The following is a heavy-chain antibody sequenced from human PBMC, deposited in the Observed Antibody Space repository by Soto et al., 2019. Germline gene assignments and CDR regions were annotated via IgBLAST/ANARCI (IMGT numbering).Heavy chain of an antibody. J-gene: IGHJ4*02. Sequence: GESLKISCKASGYIFIDYWIGWVRQMPGKGLEWMVIVYPRDSDTRYSPSFQGQVTISADRSTGTAFLQWRSLKASDTALYYCARPPLPGYSIHFNYWGQGTLVTVSS. CDR3: ARPPLPGYSIHFNY. CDR1: GYIFIDYW. CDR2: VYPRDSDT. V-gene: IGHV5-51*01. D-gene: IGHD2-15*01.